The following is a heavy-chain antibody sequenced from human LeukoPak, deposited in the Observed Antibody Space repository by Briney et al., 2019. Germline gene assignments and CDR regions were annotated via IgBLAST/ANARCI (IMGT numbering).Heavy chain of an antibody. D-gene: IGHD1-1*01. Sequence: GRSLRLSCAASGFTFSDYSMNWVRHAPGKGPEWVSCISSSSNNIHYADSVKGRFTISRDNSKNSLYRQMDNVKVEDTAVYYCASHEPWQNGPPYYFDFWGQGTLVAVSS. J-gene: IGHJ4*02. V-gene: IGHV3-21*01. CDR1: GFTFSDYS. CDR2: ISSSSNNI. CDR3: ASHEPWQNGPPYYFDF.